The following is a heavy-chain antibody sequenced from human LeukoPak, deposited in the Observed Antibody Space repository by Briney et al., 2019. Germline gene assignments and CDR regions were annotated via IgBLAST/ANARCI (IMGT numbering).Heavy chain of an antibody. Sequence: GGSLRLSCAASGFTFSSYSMNWVRQAPGKGLEWVSYISSSSSTIYYADSVKGRFTISRDNAKNSLYLQMNSLRAEDTAVYYCARERGGYCSSTSCYWVNWFDPWGQGTLVTVSS. CDR1: GFTFSSYS. CDR3: ARERGGYCSSTSCYWVNWFDP. D-gene: IGHD2-2*01. V-gene: IGHV3-48*04. J-gene: IGHJ5*02. CDR2: ISSSSSTI.